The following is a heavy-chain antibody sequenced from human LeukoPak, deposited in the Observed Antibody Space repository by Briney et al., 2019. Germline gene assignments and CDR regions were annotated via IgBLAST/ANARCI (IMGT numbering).Heavy chain of an antibody. J-gene: IGHJ4*02. Sequence: PSETLSLTCTVSGGSISSGGYYWSWIRQQPGKGLEWIGYIYYSGSTYYDPSLKSRVTISVDTSKNQFSLKLSSVTAADTAVYYCARDRGSVVLDYWGQGTLVTVSS. V-gene: IGHV4-31*03. D-gene: IGHD3-10*01. CDR1: GGSISSGGYY. CDR2: IYYSGST. CDR3: ARDRGSVVLDY.